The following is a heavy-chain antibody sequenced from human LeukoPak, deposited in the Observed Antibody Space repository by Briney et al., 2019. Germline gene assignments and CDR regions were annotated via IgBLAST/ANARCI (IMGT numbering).Heavy chain of an antibody. D-gene: IGHD2-15*01. V-gene: IGHV4-39*07. CDR2: IFYSGST. CDR3: ARDLPILYP. J-gene: IGHJ4*02. CDR1: SGSISTSNYY. Sequence: SETLSLTCTVSSGSISTSNYYWGWVRQPPGKALEWIGNIFYSGSTYYSPSLKSRVTISVDTSKNQFSLKLSSVTAADTAVYYCARDLPILYPWGQGTLVTVSS.